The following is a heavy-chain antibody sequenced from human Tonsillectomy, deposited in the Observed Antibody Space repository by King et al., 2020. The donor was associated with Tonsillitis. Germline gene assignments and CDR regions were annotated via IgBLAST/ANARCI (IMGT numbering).Heavy chain of an antibody. CDR1: GFTFSNAW. CDR3: TTAPCRGDCY. CDR2: INSRSDGGTT. V-gene: IGHV3-15*07. J-gene: IGHJ4*02. Sequence: VQLVESGGGLVKPGGSLRLSCAGSGFTFSNAWLNWFRQAPGKGLDWVGRINSRSDGGTTDYAATVKGRCTISRDASNHTLYLHMSSLTAEDTAVYYCTTAPCRGDCYWGQGTLVTVSS. D-gene: IGHD2-21*02.